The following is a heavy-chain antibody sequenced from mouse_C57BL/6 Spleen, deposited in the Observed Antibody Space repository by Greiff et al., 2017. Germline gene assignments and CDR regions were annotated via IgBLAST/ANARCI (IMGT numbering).Heavy chain of an antibody. Sequence: VKLQESGPGLVQPSQSLSITCTVSGFSLTSYGVHWVRQSPGKGLEWLGVIWRGGSTDYNAAFMSRLSITKDNSKSQVFFKMNSLQADDTAIYYCAKKGSPHWYFDVWGTGTTVTVSS. CDR2: IWRGGST. CDR1: GFSLTSYG. D-gene: IGHD1-1*01. J-gene: IGHJ1*03. V-gene: IGHV2-5*01. CDR3: AKKGSPHWYFDV.